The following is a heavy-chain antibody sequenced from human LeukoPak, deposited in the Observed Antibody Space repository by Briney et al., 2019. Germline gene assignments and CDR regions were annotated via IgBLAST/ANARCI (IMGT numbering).Heavy chain of an antibody. J-gene: IGHJ4*02. CDR2: MNPNSGNT. CDR1: GYTFTSYD. D-gene: IGHD7-27*01. Sequence: GASVKVSCKASGYTFTSYDINWVRQATGQGLEWMGWMNPNSGNTGYAQKFQGRVTITRNTSISTAYMELSSLRSEDTAVYYCARGERGNWGLYYFDYWGQGTLVTVSS. V-gene: IGHV1-8*03. CDR3: ARGERGNWGLYYFDY.